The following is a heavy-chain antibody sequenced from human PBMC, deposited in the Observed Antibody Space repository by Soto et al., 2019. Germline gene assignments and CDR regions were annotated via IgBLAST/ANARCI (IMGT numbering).Heavy chain of an antibody. CDR2: ISSYNGNT. Sequence: ASVKVSCKASGYTFSSYSITWVRQAPGQGLEWMGWISSYNGNTHYAQKVQGRVTMTTDTSTSTAYMELRSLRSDDTAVYYCARGDESVGPDYWGQGTLVPVSS. CDR3: ARGDESVGPDY. CDR1: GYTFSSYS. V-gene: IGHV1-18*04. J-gene: IGHJ4*02.